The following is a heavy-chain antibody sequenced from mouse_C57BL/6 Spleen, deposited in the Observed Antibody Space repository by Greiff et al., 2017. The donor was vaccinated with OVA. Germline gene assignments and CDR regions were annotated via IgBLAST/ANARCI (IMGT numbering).Heavy chain of an antibody. Sequence: QVQLQQSGAELARPGASVKMSCKASGYTFTSYTMHWVKQRPGQGLEWIGYINPSSGYTKYNQKFKDKATLTADKSSSTAYMQLSSLTSEDSAVYYCAREGDDYAMDDWGQGTSVTVSS. CDR3: AREGDDYAMDD. V-gene: IGHV1-4*01. CDR2: INPSSGYT. D-gene: IGHD3-3*01. J-gene: IGHJ4*01. CDR1: GYTFTSYT.